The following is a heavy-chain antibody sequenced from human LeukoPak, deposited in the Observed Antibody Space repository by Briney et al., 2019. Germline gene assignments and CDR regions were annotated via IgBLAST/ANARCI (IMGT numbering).Heavy chain of an antibody. V-gene: IGHV3-23*01. CDR2: ISGSGGST. CDR3: AKGEYSGSYYGGYY. J-gene: IGHJ4*02. CDR1: GFTFSSYA. Sequence: GGSLRLSCAASGFTFSSYAMSWVRQAPGKGLEWVSAISGSGGSTYYADSVKGRFTISRGNSKNTLYLQMNSLRAEDTAVYYCAKGEYSGSYYGGYYWGQGTLVTVSS. D-gene: IGHD1-26*01.